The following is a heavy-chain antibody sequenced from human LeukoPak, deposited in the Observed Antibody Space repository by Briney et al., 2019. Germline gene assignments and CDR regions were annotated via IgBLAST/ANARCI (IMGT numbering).Heavy chain of an antibody. J-gene: IGHJ5*02. Sequence: SETLSLTCAVYGGSFSGYYWSWIRQPPGKGLEWIGEINHSGSTNYNPSLKSRVTISVDTSKNQFSLKLSSVTAADTAVYYCARDLAVDGTDGWFDPWGQGTLVTVSS. CDR3: ARDLAVDGTDGWFDP. V-gene: IGHV4-34*01. D-gene: IGHD1-14*01. CDR2: INHSGST. CDR1: GGSFSGYY.